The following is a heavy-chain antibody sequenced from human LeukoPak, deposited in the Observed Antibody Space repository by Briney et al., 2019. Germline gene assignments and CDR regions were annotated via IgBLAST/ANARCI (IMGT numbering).Heavy chain of an antibody. V-gene: IGHV4-59*01. CDR1: GGAISSYY. Sequence: SETLSLTCTVSGGAISSYYWSWIRQPPGKGLEWIGYIYYSGNTKYNPSLKSRVTISVDTSKSQFPLKLSSVTAADRAVYYCAATYYYDSGYDIWGQGTMVTVSS. CDR3: AATYYYDSGYDI. J-gene: IGHJ3*02. CDR2: IYYSGNT. D-gene: IGHD3-22*01.